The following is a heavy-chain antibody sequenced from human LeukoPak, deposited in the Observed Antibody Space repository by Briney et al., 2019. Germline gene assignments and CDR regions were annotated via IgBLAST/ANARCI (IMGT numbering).Heavy chain of an antibody. CDR1: GFTFSSYA. V-gene: IGHV3-23*01. J-gene: IGHJ4*02. CDR2: ISGSGGST. CDR3: AKTAYYDSSGYTNDY. Sequence: LTGGSLRLSCAASGFTFSSYAMSWVRQAPGKGLEWVSAISGSGGSTYYADSVKGRFTISRDNSKNTLYLQMNSLRAEDTAVYYCAKTAYYDSSGYTNDYWGQGTLVTVSS. D-gene: IGHD3-22*01.